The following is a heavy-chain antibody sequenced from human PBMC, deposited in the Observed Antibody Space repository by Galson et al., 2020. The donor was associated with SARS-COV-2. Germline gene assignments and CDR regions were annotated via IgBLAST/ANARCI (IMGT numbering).Heavy chain of an antibody. D-gene: IGHD2-15*01. Sequence: GESLKISCKGSGYSFTSYWIGWVRQMPGKGLEWMGIIYPGDSDTRYSPSFQGQVTISADKSISTAYLQWSSLKASDTAMYYCARLGGYCSGGSCYYYYYMVVLGKGTTGTV. V-gene: IGHV5-51*01. CDR1: GYSFTSYW. CDR2: IYPGDSDT. J-gene: IGHJ6*03. CDR3: ARLGGYCSGGSCYYYYYMVV.